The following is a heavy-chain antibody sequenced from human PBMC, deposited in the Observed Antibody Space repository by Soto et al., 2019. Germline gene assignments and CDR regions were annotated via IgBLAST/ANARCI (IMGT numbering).Heavy chain of an antibody. V-gene: IGHV4-30-4*08. CDR1: GDSITNHY. J-gene: IGHJ6*02. D-gene: IGHD3-16*02. Sequence: SETLSLTCTVSGDSITNHYWGWVRQPPGKGLEWIGTIYYSGSGRLYSNPALKSRLSMSADTSNNFFSLTLNSVTAADTAVYYCARDYRVPSAGAMDVWGQGTTVTVSS. CDR3: ARDYRVPSAGAMDV. CDR2: IYYSGSGRL.